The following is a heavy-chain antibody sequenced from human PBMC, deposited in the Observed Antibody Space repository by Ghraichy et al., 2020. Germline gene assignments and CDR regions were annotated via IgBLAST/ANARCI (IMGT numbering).Heavy chain of an antibody. Sequence: GGSLRLSCAASGFTFSSYAMSWVRQAPGKGLEWVAAISGSGGRTYYADSVKGRFTISRDNSKNTLYLQMNSLRAEDTAVYYCAKEDMITFGGVILMGTVGVASWGQGTLVTVSS. V-gene: IGHV3-23*01. CDR1: GFTFSSYA. CDR3: AKEDMITFGGVILMGTVGVAS. J-gene: IGHJ4*02. CDR2: ISGSGGRT. D-gene: IGHD3-16*01.